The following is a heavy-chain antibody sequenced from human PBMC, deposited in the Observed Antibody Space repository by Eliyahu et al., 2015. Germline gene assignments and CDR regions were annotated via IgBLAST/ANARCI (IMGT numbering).Heavy chain of an antibody. V-gene: IGHV6-1*01. D-gene: IGHD2-15*01. Sequence: QVQLQQSGPGLVKPSQTLSLXXXIXGXXXSSXSAAWNXIRQXPSRGLEWLGRTYYRSKWYNDYAVSVKSRITINPDTSKNQFSLQLNSVTPEDTAVYYCASSRSGGGLLDYWGQGTLVTVSS. CDR3: ASSRSGGGLLDY. CDR1: GXXXSSXSAA. J-gene: IGHJ4*02. CDR2: TYYRSKWYN.